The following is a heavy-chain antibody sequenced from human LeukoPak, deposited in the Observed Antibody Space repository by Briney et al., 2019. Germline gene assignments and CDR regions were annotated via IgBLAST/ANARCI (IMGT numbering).Heavy chain of an antibody. J-gene: IGHJ6*04. CDR2: ISSSGSTI. D-gene: IGHD3-10*02. CDR3: AELGITMIGGV. Sequence: GGSLRLSCAASGFTFSSYEMNWVRQAPGKGLGRVSYISSSGSTIYYADSVKGRFTISRDNAKNSLYLQMNSLRAEDTAVYYCAELGITMIGGVWGKGTTVTISS. CDR1: GFTFSSYE. V-gene: IGHV3-48*03.